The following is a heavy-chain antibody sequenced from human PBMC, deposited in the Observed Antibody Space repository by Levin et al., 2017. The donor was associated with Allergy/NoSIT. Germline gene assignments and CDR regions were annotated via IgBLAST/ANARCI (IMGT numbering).Heavy chain of an antibody. CDR3: AKANEAYYYYYGMDV. D-gene: IGHD1-1*01. Sequence: SGGSLRLSCAASGFTFSSYAMHWVRQAPGKGLEWVAVISYDGSNKYYADSVKGRFTISRDNSKNTLYLQMNSLRVEDTAVYYCAKANEAYYYYYGMDVWGQGTTVTVSS. CDR2: ISYDGSNK. J-gene: IGHJ6*02. CDR1: GFTFSSYA. V-gene: IGHV3-30*04.